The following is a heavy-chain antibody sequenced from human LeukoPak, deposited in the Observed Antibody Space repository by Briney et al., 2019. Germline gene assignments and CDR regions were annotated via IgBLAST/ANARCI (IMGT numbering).Heavy chain of an antibody. CDR2: IKQDGSEK. J-gene: IGHJ6*02. CDR3: ARKYYYDSSGEIMDYYYGMDV. CDR1: GFTFSSYW. Sequence: GGSLRLSCAASGFTFSSYWMSWVRQAPGKGLEWVANIKQDGSEKYYVDSVKGRFTISRDNAKNSLYLQMNSLRAEDTAVYYCARKYYYDSSGEIMDYYYGMDVWGQGTTVTVSS. D-gene: IGHD3-22*01. V-gene: IGHV3-7*01.